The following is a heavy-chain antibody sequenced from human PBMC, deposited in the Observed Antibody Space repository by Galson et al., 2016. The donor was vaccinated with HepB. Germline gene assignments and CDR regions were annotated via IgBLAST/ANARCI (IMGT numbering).Heavy chain of an antibody. CDR1: GFTFSSYW. CDR2: IYSGGST. V-gene: IGHV3-53*01. J-gene: IGHJ6*02. CDR3: ARDKTGYYSDWVFYYYGLDV. D-gene: IGHD6-19*01. Sequence: SLRLSCAASGFTFSSYWMVWVRQAPGKGLEWVSVIYSGGSTYYADSVKGRFTISRDNSKNTLYLQMNSLRAQDTAVYYCARDKTGYYSDWVFYYYGLDVWGQGTTVTVS.